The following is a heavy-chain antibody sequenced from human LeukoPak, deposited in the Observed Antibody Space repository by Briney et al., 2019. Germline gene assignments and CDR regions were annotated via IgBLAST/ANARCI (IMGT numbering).Heavy chain of an antibody. V-gene: IGHV3-30*03. D-gene: IGHD6-19*01. J-gene: IGHJ4*02. CDR1: GFTFSGYA. CDR2: IASDGKDK. Sequence: GGSLRLSCVVSGFTFSGYAMHWVRQAPGKGLEWMAVIASDGKDKHYADSVKGRFTISRDNPKNTLYLQMNSLRAEDTAVYYCAREAPIAVAGSYFDYWGQGTLVTVSS. CDR3: AREAPIAVAGSYFDY.